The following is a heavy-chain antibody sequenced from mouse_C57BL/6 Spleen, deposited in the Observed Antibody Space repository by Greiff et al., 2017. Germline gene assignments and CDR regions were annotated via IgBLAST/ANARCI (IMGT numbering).Heavy chain of an antibody. CDR2: INPGSGGT. D-gene: IGHD2-5*01. Sequence: LQESGAELVRPGTSVKVSCKASGYAFTNYLIEWVKQRPGQGLEWIGVINPGSGGTNYNEKFKGKATLTADKSSSTAYMQLSSLTSEDSAVYFCARRHYSNYAMDYWGQGTSVTVSS. CDR3: ARRHYSNYAMDY. J-gene: IGHJ4*01. CDR1: GYAFTNYL. V-gene: IGHV1-54*01.